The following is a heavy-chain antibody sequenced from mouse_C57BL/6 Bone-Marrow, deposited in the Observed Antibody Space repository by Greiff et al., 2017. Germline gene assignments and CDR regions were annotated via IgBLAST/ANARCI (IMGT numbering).Heavy chain of an antibody. CDR3: TTGAYSNRFAY. CDR1: GFNIQDYY. J-gene: IGHJ3*01. Sequence: VQLQQSGAELVRPGASVKLSCTASGFNIQDYYMPWVKQRPEQGLEWIGRIDPEDGDTEYAPKFQGKATMTADTSSNTAYLQLSSLTSEDTAVYYGTTGAYSNRFAYWGQGTLVTVSA. V-gene: IGHV14-1*01. D-gene: IGHD2-5*01. CDR2: IDPEDGDT.